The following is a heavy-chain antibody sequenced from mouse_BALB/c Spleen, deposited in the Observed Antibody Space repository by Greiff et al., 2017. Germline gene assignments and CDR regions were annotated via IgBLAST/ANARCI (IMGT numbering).Heavy chain of an antibody. Sequence: EVQLQRSGAELVKPGASVKLSCTASGFNIKDTYMHWVKQRPEQGLEWIGRIDPANGNTKYDPKFQGKATITADTSSNTAYLQLSSLTSEDTAVYYCARGGIHYYGWFAYWGQGTLVTVSA. V-gene: IGHV14-3*02. CDR1: GFNIKDTY. CDR3: ARGGIHYYGWFAY. D-gene: IGHD1-2*01. CDR2: IDPANGNT. J-gene: IGHJ3*01.